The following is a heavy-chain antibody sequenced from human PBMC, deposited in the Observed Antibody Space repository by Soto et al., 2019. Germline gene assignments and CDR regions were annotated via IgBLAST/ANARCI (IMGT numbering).Heavy chain of an antibody. CDR3: CRVDKQLGTTFFDY. CDR1: GFTFSNAW. J-gene: IGHJ4*02. CDR2: IKSKTDGGTT. D-gene: IGHD1-1*01. V-gene: IGHV3-15*07. Sequence: GGSLRLSCAASGFTFSNAWMNWVRQAPGKGLEWVGRIKSKTDGGTTDYAAPVKGRFTISRDDSKNTLYLQMNSLKTEDTAVYYCCRVDKQLGTTFFDYWGQGILVTVSS.